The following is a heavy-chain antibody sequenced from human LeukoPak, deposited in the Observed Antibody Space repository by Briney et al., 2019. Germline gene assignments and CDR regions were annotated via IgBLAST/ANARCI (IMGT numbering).Heavy chain of an antibody. CDR3: AKRPLDILSTGASIDY. CDR2: ISGSGGST. J-gene: IGHJ4*02. Sequence: PGGSLRLSCAASGFTFSSYAMSWVRQAPGKVLEWVSAISGSGGSTYYADSVKGRFTISRDNSKNTLYLQMNSLRAEDTAVYYCAKRPLDILSTGASIDYWGQGTLVTVSS. V-gene: IGHV3-23*01. CDR1: GFTFSSYA. D-gene: IGHD3-9*01.